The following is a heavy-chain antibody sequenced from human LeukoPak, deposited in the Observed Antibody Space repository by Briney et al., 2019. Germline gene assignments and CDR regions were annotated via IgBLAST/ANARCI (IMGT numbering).Heavy chain of an antibody. J-gene: IGHJ5*02. CDR1: GFTVSINS. Sequence: GGSLRLSCAASGFTVSINSMTWVRQAPGKGLEWVSVIYSGGSTYYADSVKGRFTISRDNSKNTAYLQMTSLRAEDTAVYYCARDQGGATGSWGQGTLVTVSS. CDR3: ARDQGGATGS. CDR2: IYSGGST. V-gene: IGHV3-66*01. D-gene: IGHD1-26*01.